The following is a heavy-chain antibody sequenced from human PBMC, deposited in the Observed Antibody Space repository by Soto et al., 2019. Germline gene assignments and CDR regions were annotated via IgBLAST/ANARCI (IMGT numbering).Heavy chain of an antibody. Sequence: QVQLQESGPGLVKPSQTLSLTCTVSGGSISSGDYYWSWIRQPPGKGLEWIGYIYYSGSTYYNPSLRRRVTISVDTSKNQFSLKLSSVTAADTAVYYCACEEEGNGDYVFDDWGQGTLVTVSS. CDR3: ACEEEGNGDYVFDD. CDR2: IYYSGST. D-gene: IGHD4-17*01. V-gene: IGHV4-30-4*01. J-gene: IGHJ4*02. CDR1: GGSISSGDYY.